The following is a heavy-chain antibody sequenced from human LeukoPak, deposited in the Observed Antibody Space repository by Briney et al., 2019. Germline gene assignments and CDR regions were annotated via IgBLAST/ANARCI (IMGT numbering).Heavy chain of an antibody. J-gene: IGHJ4*02. CDR3: ARQLRGEAVAGHLQPFDY. CDR1: GGSISSSRYY. V-gene: IGHV4-39*01. D-gene: IGHD6-19*01. Sequence: SETLSLTCTVSGGSISSSRYYWGWIRQPPGKGLDWIGSISYSGSTYYNSSLKSRLTISVDTSKNQFSLRLSSVTAADTAVYFCARQLRGEAVAGHLQPFDYWGQGTLVTVSS. CDR2: ISYSGST.